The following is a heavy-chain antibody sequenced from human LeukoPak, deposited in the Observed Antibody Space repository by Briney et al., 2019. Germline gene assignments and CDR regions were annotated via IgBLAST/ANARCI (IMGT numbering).Heavy chain of an antibody. D-gene: IGHD2-21*01. V-gene: IGHV3-23*01. J-gene: IGHJ4*02. CDR1: GFTFRSHA. CDR2: IYENGGTT. Sequence: GGSLRLSCVGSGFTFRSHAMSWVRLAPEKGLEFVSGIYENGGTTYYADSVKGRFSISRDISKNTLYLQMDSLRGEDTAVYYCAKDFRIGYSAHFDYWGQGALVTVSS. CDR3: AKDFRIGYSAHFDY.